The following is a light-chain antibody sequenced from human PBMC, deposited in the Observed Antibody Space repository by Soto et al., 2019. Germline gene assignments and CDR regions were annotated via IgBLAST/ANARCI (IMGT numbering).Light chain of an antibody. CDR1: QSISSY. CDR2: AAS. CDR3: QQSYSTLWT. J-gene: IGKJ1*01. Sequence: DIQMTQSPSSLSASVGDRVTITCRASQSISSYLNWYQQKPGKAPKLLIYAASSLQSGVPSRFSGSGSGTDFTLTISSLQPEDFETYYCQQSYSTLWTFGQGTKVAIK. V-gene: IGKV1-39*01.